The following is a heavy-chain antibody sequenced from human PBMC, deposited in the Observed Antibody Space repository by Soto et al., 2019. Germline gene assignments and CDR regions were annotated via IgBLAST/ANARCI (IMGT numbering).Heavy chain of an antibody. Sequence: GGSLRLSCAASVFTFSSYAMNWVRQAPGKGLEWVSRISGSGGTTFYADAVKGRFTISRDKSKNTLYLQMNSLRAEDTAIYYWADDKDYGPLWGRGTLVTVSS. J-gene: IGHJ2*01. CDR3: ADDKDYGPL. CDR1: VFTFSSYA. V-gene: IGHV3-23*01. D-gene: IGHD4-17*01. CDR2: ISGSGGTT.